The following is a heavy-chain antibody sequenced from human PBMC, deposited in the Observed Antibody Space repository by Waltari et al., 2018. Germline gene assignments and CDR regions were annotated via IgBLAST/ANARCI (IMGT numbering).Heavy chain of an antibody. Sequence: QVQLVQSGAEVKKPGSSVKVSCKASGGTFSSYAISWVRQAPGQGLEWMGGIIPIFGTANYAQKCQGRVTITADESTSTAYMELSSLRSEDTAVYYCARGACSGGSCYHLFFDYWGQGTLVTVSS. CDR1: GGTFSSYA. V-gene: IGHV1-69*01. CDR3: ARGACSGGSCYHLFFDY. CDR2: IIPIFGTA. D-gene: IGHD2-15*01. J-gene: IGHJ4*02.